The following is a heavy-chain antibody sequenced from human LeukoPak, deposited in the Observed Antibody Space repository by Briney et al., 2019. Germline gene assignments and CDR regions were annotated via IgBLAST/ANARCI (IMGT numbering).Heavy chain of an antibody. V-gene: IGHV3-23*01. D-gene: IGHD4-17*01. Sequence: GGSLRLSSAASGFTFSSYAMSWVRQAPGKGLGWVSAISGSGGSTYYADSVKGRFTISRDNSKNTLYLQMNSLRAEDTAVYYCAKVADDYGDYDWFDPWGQGTLVTVSS. CDR1: GFTFSSYA. J-gene: IGHJ5*02. CDR2: ISGSGGST. CDR3: AKVADDYGDYDWFDP.